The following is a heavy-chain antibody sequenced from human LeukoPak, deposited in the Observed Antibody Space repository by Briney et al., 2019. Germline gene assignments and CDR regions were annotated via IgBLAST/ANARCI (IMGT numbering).Heavy chain of an antibody. D-gene: IGHD4-23*01. CDR1: GGTFSSYA. CDR2: IIPIFGTA. CDR3: ARTDSGGYYLDY. Sequence: ASVKVSCKASGGTFSSYAISWVRQAPGQGLEWMGGIIPIFGTANYAQKFQGRVTITADESTSTAYMELSSLRSEDTAVYYCARTDSGGYYLDYWGQGTLVTVSS. V-gene: IGHV1-69*13. J-gene: IGHJ4*02.